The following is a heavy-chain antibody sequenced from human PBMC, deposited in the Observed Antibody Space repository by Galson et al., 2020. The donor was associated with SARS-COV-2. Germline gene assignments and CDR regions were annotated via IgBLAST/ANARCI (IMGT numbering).Heavy chain of an antibody. D-gene: IGHD6-19*01. V-gene: IGHV1-69*01. CDR2: IIPIFGTA. J-gene: IGHJ6*02. CDR3: ARDRIAVAGLPADYYYYYGMDV. CDR1: GGTFSSYA. Sequence: KISCTASGGTFSSYAISWVRQAPGQGLEWMGGIIPIFGTANYAQKFQGRVTITADESTSTAYMELSSLRSEDTAVYYCARDRIAVAGLPADYYYYYGMDVWGQGTTVTVSS.